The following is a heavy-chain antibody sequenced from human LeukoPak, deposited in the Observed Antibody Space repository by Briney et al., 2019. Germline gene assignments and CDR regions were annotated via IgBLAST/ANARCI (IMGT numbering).Heavy chain of an antibody. V-gene: IGHV3-9*01. D-gene: IGHD6-19*01. Sequence: GRSLRLSCAASGFTFDDYAMHRVRQAPGKGLEWVSGISWNSGSIGYADSVKGRFTISRDNAKNSLYLQMNSLRAEDTALYYCAKSREQWLAHAFDVWGQGTMVTVSS. CDR2: ISWNSGSI. J-gene: IGHJ3*01. CDR1: GFTFDDYA. CDR3: AKSREQWLAHAFDV.